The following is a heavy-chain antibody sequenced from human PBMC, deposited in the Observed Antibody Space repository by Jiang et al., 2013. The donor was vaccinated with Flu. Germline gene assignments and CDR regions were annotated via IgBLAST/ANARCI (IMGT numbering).Heavy chain of an antibody. Sequence: LSTSGVGVGWIRQPPGKALEWLALIYWDDDMRYSPSLKSRLTITKDTSKNQVVLTMTNMDPVDTATYYCAHRVISGPYDFWLQVDYWGQGTLVTVSS. J-gene: IGHJ4*02. CDR1: LSTSGVG. D-gene: IGHD3-3*01. V-gene: IGHV2-5*02. CDR3: AHRVISGPYDFWLQVDY. CDR2: IYWDDDM.